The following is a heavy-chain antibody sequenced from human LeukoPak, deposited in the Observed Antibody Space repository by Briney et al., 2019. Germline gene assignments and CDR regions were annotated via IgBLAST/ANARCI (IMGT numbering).Heavy chain of an antibody. D-gene: IGHD3-10*02. Sequence: PGGSLRLSCEASGFTFSAYAMTWVRQAPGKGLEWVSSIGSDNKPHYSESVKGRFAISRDTSKNTLFLQLHNLRVEDTALYYCATDLHNYVAMDVWGQGTTVTVSS. J-gene: IGHJ6*02. V-gene: IGHV3-23*01. CDR2: IGSDNKP. CDR1: GFTFSAYA. CDR3: ATDLHNYVAMDV.